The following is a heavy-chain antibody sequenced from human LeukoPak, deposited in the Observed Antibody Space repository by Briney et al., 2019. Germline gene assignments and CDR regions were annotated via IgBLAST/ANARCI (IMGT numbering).Heavy chain of an antibody. D-gene: IGHD5-24*01. CDR1: GFTVSSNY. V-gene: IGHV3-23*01. Sequence: GGSLRLSCAASGFTVSSNYMSWVRQAPGKGLEWVSAISGSGGSTYYADSVKGRFTISRDNAKNSVYLQMNSLRDEDTAVYYCARDSSDAYNPEPGYWGQGTLVTVSS. CDR3: ARDSSDAYNPEPGY. J-gene: IGHJ4*02. CDR2: ISGSGGST.